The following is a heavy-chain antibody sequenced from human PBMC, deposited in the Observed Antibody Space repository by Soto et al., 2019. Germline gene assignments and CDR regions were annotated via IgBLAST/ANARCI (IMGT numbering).Heavy chain of an antibody. CDR2: IRGSGGST. CDR1: GFTFRGYA. J-gene: IGHJ4*02. Sequence: GSLRHSCAASGFTFRGYAMSWVRQTPGKGLEWVSAIRGSGGSTYYADSVKGRFTISRDNSKNTLYLQMNSLRAEDTAVYYCARDWGIGGVKTPLFDYWGQGTLVTVSS. D-gene: IGHD3-16*01. CDR3: ARDWGIGGVKTPLFDY. V-gene: IGHV3-23*01.